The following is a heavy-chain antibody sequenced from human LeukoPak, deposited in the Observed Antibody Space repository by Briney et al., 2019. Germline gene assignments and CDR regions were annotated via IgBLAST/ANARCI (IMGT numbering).Heavy chain of an antibody. D-gene: IGHD3-22*01. CDR1: GGSISTGGYY. V-gene: IGHV4-31*03. CDR3: ARFHTSGYYRHFDF. CDR2: IYYSGST. J-gene: IGHJ4*02. Sequence: SETLSLTCTVSGGSISTGGYYWSWIRQHPGKGLEWIAYIYYSGSTYYNPSLKSRVTISVDTSKNQFSLKLSSVTAADTAVYYCARFHTSGYYRHFDFWGQGTMVTVSS.